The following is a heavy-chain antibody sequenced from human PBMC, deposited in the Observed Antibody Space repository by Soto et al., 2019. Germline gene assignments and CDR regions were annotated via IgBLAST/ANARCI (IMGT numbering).Heavy chain of an antibody. Sequence: QVQLVQSGAEVKKPGASVKVSCKASGYTFTSYAMHWVRQAPGQRLEWMGWINAGNGNTKYSQKFQGRVTITRDTSASTAYMALSSLRSEDTAVYYCARTRLRYFDWFPFDYWGQGTLVTVSS. V-gene: IGHV1-3*01. J-gene: IGHJ4*02. CDR3: ARTRLRYFDWFPFDY. CDR2: INAGNGNT. D-gene: IGHD3-9*01. CDR1: GYTFTSYA.